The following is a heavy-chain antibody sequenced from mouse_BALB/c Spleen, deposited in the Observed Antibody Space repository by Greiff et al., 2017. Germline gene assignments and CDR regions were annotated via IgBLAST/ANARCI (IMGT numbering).Heavy chain of an antibody. V-gene: IGHV3-2*02. Sequence: LEESGPGLVKPSQSLSLTCTVTGYSITSDYAWNWIRQFPGNKLEWMGYISYSGSTSYNPSLKSRISITRDTSKNQFFLQLNSVTTEDTATYYCARLDDYAWFAYWGQGTLVTVSA. D-gene: IGHD2-4*01. CDR3: ARLDDYAWFAY. J-gene: IGHJ3*01. CDR2: ISYSGST. CDR1: GYSITSDYA.